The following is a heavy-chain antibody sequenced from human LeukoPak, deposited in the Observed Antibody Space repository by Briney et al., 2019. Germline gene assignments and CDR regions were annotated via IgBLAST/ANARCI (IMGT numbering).Heavy chain of an antibody. J-gene: IGHJ4*02. CDR1: GFTFSSYA. Sequence: GGSLRLSCAASGFTFSSYAMSWVRQAPGKGLEGGSSISSSTNYIFCADSVKGRFTISRDNAKNSLYLQMNGVRAEHTAVYYCAREYGSGSLDYWGQATLATVCS. CDR2: ISSSTNYI. D-gene: IGHD3-10*01. V-gene: IGHV3-21*01. CDR3: AREYGSGSLDY.